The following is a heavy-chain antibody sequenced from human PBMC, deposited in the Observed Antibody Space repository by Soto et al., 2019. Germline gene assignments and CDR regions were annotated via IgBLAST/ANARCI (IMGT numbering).Heavy chain of an antibody. Sequence: QVQLVESGGALVKPGGSLRLSCAASGFTFNDYYMNWIRQAPGKGLEWVSYISSSGSATYYADSVKDRFTISRDNAKNSLYLQMSSLRAEDTAVYYCARVGYSSSWYFDFWGQGSLVTVSS. D-gene: IGHD6-13*01. CDR2: ISSSGSAT. J-gene: IGHJ4*02. CDR3: ARVGYSSSWYFDF. CDR1: GFTFNDYY. V-gene: IGHV3-11*01.